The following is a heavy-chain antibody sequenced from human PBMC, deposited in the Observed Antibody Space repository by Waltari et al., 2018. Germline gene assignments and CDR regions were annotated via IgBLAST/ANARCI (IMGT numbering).Heavy chain of an antibody. V-gene: IGHV3-7*01. Sequence: EVLLVESGGGLVQTGGSLRLSCAASRFTFSNYWMNWVRQAPGKGLEGVENINQDGSEEYYVDSVKGRFTISRDNAKNSLYLEMKTLRAEDTAIYYCARTGARWLQFAAFDIWGQGTMVTVSS. D-gene: IGHD5-12*01. CDR3: ARTGARWLQFAAFDI. CDR2: INQDGSEE. J-gene: IGHJ3*02. CDR1: RFTFSNYW.